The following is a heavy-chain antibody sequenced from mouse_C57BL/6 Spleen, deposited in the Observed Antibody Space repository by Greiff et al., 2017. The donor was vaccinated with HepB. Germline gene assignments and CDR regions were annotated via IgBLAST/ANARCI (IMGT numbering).Heavy chain of an antibody. J-gene: IGHJ1*03. D-gene: IGHD1-1*01. CDR3: ARGTITTVVATDWYFDV. Sequence: QVQLKESGSELRSPGSSVKLSCKDFDSEVFPIAYMSWVRQKPGHGFEWIGGILPSIGRTIYGEKFEDKATLDADTLSNTAYLELNSLTSEDSAIYYCARGTITTVVATDWYFDVWGTGTTVTVSS. CDR1: DSEVFPIAY. V-gene: IGHV15-2*01. CDR2: ILPSIGRT.